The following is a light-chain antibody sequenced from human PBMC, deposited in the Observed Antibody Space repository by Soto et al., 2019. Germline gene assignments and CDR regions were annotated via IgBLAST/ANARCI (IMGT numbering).Light chain of an antibody. J-gene: IGLJ2*01. CDR3: SSYAGSNSVL. CDR1: SSDIGYYNY. Sequence: QSALTQPASVSGSPGQSITISCTGTSSDIGYYNYVSWYQQHPGKAPKLMIYEVSKRPSGVPDRFSGSKSDNTASLTVSGLQAEDEADYYCSSYAGSNSVLFGGGTKLTVL. V-gene: IGLV2-8*01. CDR2: EVS.